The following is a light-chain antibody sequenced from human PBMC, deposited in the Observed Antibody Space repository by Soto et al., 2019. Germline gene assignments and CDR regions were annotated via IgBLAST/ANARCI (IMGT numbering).Light chain of an antibody. CDR1: QRLLHNDGKTY. CDR2: EVS. J-gene: IGKJ5*01. Sequence: DILLTQTPHSLSVIPGQAASISCTSAQRLLHNDGKTYLFWYLQKPGQPPQLLIYEVSKRYSGVPERVSGSGSGTDFTLQISRVAAEDVGTYYCLQSLQLPVTFGQGTRLDIK. V-gene: IGKV2D-29*01. CDR3: LQSLQLPVT.